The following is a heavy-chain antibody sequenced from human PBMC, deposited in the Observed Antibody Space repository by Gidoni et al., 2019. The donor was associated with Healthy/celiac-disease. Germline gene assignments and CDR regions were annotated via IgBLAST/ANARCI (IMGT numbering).Heavy chain of an antibody. CDR3: ATWRYSYGWSFDY. Sequence: QVQLVQSGAEVKKPGASVKVSCKVSGYTLTELSMHWVRQAPGKGLEWMGGFDPEDGETIYAQKFQGRVTMIEDTSTDTAYMELSSLRSEDTAVYYCATWRYSYGWSFDYWGQGTLVTVSS. CDR2: FDPEDGET. D-gene: IGHD5-18*01. V-gene: IGHV1-24*01. CDR1: GYTLTELS. J-gene: IGHJ4*02.